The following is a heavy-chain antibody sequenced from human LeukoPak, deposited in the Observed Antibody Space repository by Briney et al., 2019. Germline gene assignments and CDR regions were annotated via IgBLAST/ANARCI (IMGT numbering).Heavy chain of an antibody. CDR3: TGEARPLLN. CDR1: GFTFSSYW. D-gene: IGHD6-6*01. J-gene: IGHJ1*01. Sequence: GGSLRLSCAASGFTFSSYWMSWVRQAPGKGLECVANIKQDGSEKYYVDSVKGRFTISRDNAKNSLYLQMNSLRAEETAVYYCTGEARPLLNWGEGTLGSVSS. CDR2: IKQDGSEK. V-gene: IGHV3-7*01.